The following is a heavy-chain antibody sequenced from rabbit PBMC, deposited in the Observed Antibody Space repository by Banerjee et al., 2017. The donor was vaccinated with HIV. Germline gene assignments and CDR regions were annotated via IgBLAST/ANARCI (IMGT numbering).Heavy chain of an antibody. Sequence: QEQLEESGGDLVKPEGSLTLTCTASGFSFSNKYVMCWVRQAPGKGLEWIACIGAGSSGTTYYASWATGRFTISKTSSTTVTLQMTSLTAADTATYLCARDLAGVIGWNFNLWGQGTLVTVS. D-gene: IGHD4-1*01. V-gene: IGHV1S45*01. J-gene: IGHJ4*01. CDR3: ARDLAGVIGWNFNL. CDR1: GFSFSNKYV. CDR2: IGAGSSGTT.